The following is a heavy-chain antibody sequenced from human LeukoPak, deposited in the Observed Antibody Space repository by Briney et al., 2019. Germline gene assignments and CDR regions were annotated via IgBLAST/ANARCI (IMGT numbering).Heavy chain of an antibody. J-gene: IGHJ5*02. CDR2: INPSGGST. CDR3: ARGRRAVAGTYNWFDP. D-gene: IGHD6-19*01. Sequence: GASVNVSCKASGYTFTSYYMHWVRQAPGQGLECMGIINPSGGSTSYAQKFQGRVTMTRDTSTSTVYMELSSLRSEDTAVYYCARGRRAVAGTYNWFDPWGQGTLVTVSS. V-gene: IGHV1-46*01. CDR1: GYTFTSYY.